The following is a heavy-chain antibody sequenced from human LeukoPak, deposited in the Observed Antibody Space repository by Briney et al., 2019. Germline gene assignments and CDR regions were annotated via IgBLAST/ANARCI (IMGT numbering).Heavy chain of an antibody. CDR1: GFTFSTHG. Sequence: PGGSLRLSCAASGFTFSTHGMHWVRQAPGKGLERVAFIHYDGDLKYSAYSMKGRFTISRDNSRNTLFLQMDTLRVDDTAVYYCASDISVVPSAVAEYFQHWGHGTLVTVSS. D-gene: IGHD2-2*01. J-gene: IGHJ1*01. CDR2: IHYDGDLK. V-gene: IGHV3-30*02. CDR3: ASDISVVPSAVAEYFQH.